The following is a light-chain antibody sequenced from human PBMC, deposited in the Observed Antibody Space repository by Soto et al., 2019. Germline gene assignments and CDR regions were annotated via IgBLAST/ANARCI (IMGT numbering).Light chain of an antibody. CDR2: DDS. V-gene: IGKV1-5*01. Sequence: DIQMTQSPYTLSASVGDRVIVTCRASQSISRYLAWYQQRPGKAPRLLIYDDSSLESGVPSRFSGSGSGTEFTIPISSLQPEDFATYYCQQYNSFSRTFGQGTKVEIK. CDR3: QQYNSFSRT. J-gene: IGKJ1*01. CDR1: QSISRY.